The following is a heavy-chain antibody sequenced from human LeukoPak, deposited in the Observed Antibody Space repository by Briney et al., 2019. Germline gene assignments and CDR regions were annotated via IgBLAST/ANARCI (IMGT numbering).Heavy chain of an antibody. CDR2: INHSGST. Sequence: SETLSLTCAVYGGSFSGYYWSWIRQPPGKGLEWIGEINHSGSTNYNPSLKSRVTISVDTSKNQFSLKLSSVTAADTAVYYCARVNPDDYAPKGNWFDPWGQGTLVTVSS. CDR3: ARVNPDDYAPKGNWFDP. D-gene: IGHD4-17*01. V-gene: IGHV4-34*01. J-gene: IGHJ5*02. CDR1: GGSFSGYY.